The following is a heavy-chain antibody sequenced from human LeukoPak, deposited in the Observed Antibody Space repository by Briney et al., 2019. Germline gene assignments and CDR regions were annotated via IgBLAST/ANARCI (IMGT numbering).Heavy chain of an antibody. Sequence: SVKVSCKASGGTFSSYAISWVRQAPGQGLEWMGRIIPIFGTANYAQKFQGRVTITTDESTSTAYMELSSLRAEDTAVYYCARERGRLRFLEWFFDYWGQGTLVTVSS. CDR2: IIPIFGTA. J-gene: IGHJ4*02. CDR1: GGTFSSYA. V-gene: IGHV1-69*05. CDR3: ARERGRLRFLEWFFDY. D-gene: IGHD3-3*01.